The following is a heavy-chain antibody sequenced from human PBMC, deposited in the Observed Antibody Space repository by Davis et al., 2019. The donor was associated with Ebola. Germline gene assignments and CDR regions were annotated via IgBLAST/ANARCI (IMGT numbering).Heavy chain of an antibody. CDR3: ARLVLVTAISPYDWFDP. CDR2: INHSGST. CDR1: GGSFSGYY. Sequence: MPSETLSLTCAVYGGSFSGYYWSWIRQPPGKGLEWIGEINHSGSTNYNPSLKSRVPISVDTSKNQFSLKLSSVTAADTAVYYCARLVLVTAISPYDWFDPWGQGTLVTVSS. D-gene: IGHD2-21*02. V-gene: IGHV4-34*01. J-gene: IGHJ5*02.